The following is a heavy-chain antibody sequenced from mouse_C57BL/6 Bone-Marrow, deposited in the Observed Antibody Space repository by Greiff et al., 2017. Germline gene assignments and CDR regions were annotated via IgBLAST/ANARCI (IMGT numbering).Heavy chain of an antibody. J-gene: IGHJ2*01. Sequence: EVKLMESGGGLVQPGGSLKLPCAASGFTFSDYYMYWVRQTPEKRLEWVAYISNGGGSTYYPDTVKGRFTISRDNAKNTLYLQMSRLKSEDTAMYYCARLYYGSSYDYFDYWGQGTTLTVSS. CDR2: ISNGGGST. D-gene: IGHD1-1*01. CDR1: GFTFSDYY. CDR3: ARLYYGSSYDYFDY. V-gene: IGHV5-12*01.